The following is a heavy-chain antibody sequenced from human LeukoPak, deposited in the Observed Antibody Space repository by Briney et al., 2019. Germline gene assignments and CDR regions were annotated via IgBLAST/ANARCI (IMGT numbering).Heavy chain of an antibody. Sequence: SETLSLTCTVSGGSISSYYWSWIRQPPGKGLEWIGYIYYSGSTNYNPSLKSRVTISVVTSKNQFSLKLSSVTAADTAVYYCARVRQWQAFDYWGQGTLVTVSS. CDR1: GGSISSYY. J-gene: IGHJ4*02. CDR3: ARVRQWQAFDY. CDR2: IYYSGST. V-gene: IGHV4-59*01. D-gene: IGHD6-19*01.